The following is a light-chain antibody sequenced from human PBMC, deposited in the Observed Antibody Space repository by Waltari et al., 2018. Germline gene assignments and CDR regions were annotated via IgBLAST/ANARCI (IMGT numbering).Light chain of an antibody. CDR1: QIVSTN. CDR2: DAS. Sequence: EIVMTQSPATLSVSPGERATISCRASQIVSTNLAWYQHKPGQAPRLHIYDASTRATGIPPRFIGSGSGTEFTLTISSLQPEDFAVYYCQQYKNWPPLTFGGGTKVEIK. J-gene: IGKJ4*01. V-gene: IGKV3-15*01. CDR3: QQYKNWPPLT.